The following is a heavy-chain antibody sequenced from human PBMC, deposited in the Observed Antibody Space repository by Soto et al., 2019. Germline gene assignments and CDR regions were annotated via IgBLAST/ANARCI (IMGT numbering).Heavy chain of an antibody. CDR2: IIPIFGTA. CDR1: GGTFSSYA. J-gene: IGHJ4*02. V-gene: IGHV1-69*13. D-gene: IGHD3-22*01. Sequence: SVKVSCKASGGTFSSYAISWVRQAPGQGLEWMGGIIPIFGTANYAQKFQGRVTITADESTSTAYMELSSLRSEDTAVYYCATQTYYYDSSGYPYWGQGTLVTIS. CDR3: ATQTYYYDSSGYPY.